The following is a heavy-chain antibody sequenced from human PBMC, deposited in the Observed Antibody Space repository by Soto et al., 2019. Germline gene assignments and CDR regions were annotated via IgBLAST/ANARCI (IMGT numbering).Heavy chain of an antibody. V-gene: IGHV3-43D*03. J-gene: IGHJ6*02. Sequence: GGSLRLSCAASGFTFDDYAMHRVRQAPGKGLEWVSLISWDGGSTYYADSVKGRFTISRDNSKNSLYLQMNSLRAEDTALYYCAKDMQGGYYDSSGYLYYYYGMDVWGQGTTVTFSS. D-gene: IGHD3-22*01. CDR1: GFTFDDYA. CDR2: ISWDGGST. CDR3: AKDMQGGYYDSSGYLYYYYGMDV.